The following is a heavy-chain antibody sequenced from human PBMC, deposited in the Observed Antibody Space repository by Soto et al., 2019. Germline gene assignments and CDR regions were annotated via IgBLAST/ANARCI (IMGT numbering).Heavy chain of an antibody. J-gene: IGHJ5*02. CDR3: ARWGGIAAAKGNWFDP. CDR2: ISAYNGNT. V-gene: IGHV1-18*01. D-gene: IGHD6-13*01. Sequence: QVQLVQSGAEVKKPGASVKVSCKASGYTFTSYGISWVRQAPGQGLEWMGWISAYNGNTNYAQKLQGRVTMTTDTPPSTAYVELRSVRSDDTAVYYCARWGGIAAAKGNWFDPWGEGTLVTVSS. CDR1: GYTFTSYG.